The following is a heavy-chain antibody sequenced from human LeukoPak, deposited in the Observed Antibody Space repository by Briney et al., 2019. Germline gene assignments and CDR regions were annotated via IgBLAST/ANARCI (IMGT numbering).Heavy chain of an antibody. CDR2: ISSSGSTI. CDR1: GFTFSSYE. D-gene: IGHD3-22*01. Sequence: GGSLRLSCAASGFTFSSYEMNWVRQAPGKGLEWVSYISSSGSTIYYADSVKGRFTISRDNAKNSLYLQMNSLRAEDTAVYYCARVGSGYYYVDYWGQGTLVTASS. V-gene: IGHV3-48*03. J-gene: IGHJ4*02. CDR3: ARVGSGYYYVDY.